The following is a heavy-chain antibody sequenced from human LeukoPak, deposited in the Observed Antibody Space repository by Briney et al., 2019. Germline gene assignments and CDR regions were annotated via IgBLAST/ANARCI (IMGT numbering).Heavy chain of an antibody. Sequence: ASVKVSCKTSGHTFTGYYVYWVRQAPGQGLEWMGWMNPNVGGANFPQKFQGRVTVTSDPAISAAYMELRRLRSDDTAVYYCARGVFGESLESWGQGTLVTVSS. CDR3: ARGVFGESLES. CDR2: MNPNVGGA. D-gene: IGHD3-10*02. V-gene: IGHV1-2*02. CDR1: GHTFTGYY. J-gene: IGHJ4*02.